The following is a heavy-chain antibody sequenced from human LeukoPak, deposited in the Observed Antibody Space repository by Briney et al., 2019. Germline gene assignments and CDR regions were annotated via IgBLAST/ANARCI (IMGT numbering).Heavy chain of an antibody. CDR1: GFTFSSYG. Sequence: PGRSLRLSCAASGFTFSSYGMHWVRQAPGKGLEWVAVIWYDGSNKYYADSVKGRFTISRDNSKNTLYLQMNSLRAEDTAVYYCATTLVVTWTPWGKNWFDPWGQGTLVTVSS. D-gene: IGHD3-22*01. CDR2: IWYDGSNK. J-gene: IGHJ5*02. V-gene: IGHV3-33*01. CDR3: ATTLVVTWTPWGKNWFDP.